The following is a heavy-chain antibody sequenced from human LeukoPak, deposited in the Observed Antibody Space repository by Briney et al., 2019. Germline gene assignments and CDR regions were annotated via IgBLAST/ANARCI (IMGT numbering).Heavy chain of an antibody. CDR2: INPNSGNT. Sequence: ASVKLSCKASGYTFTSYDINWVRQATGQGLEWMGWINPNSGNTGYAQKFQGRVTMTRNTSINTAYMEMNSRRSEDTAVYYWTRVITFAEVLVLFAHSGQGSLATVSS. CDR1: GYTFTSYD. CDR3: TRVITFAEVLVLFAH. V-gene: IGHV1-8*01. J-gene: IGHJ4*02. D-gene: IGHD3-16*02.